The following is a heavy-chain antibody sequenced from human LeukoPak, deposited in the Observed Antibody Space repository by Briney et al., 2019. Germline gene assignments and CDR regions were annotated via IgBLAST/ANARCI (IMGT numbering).Heavy chain of an antibody. CDR1: GFTFSSYS. D-gene: IGHD1-26*01. CDR2: ISSSSSYI. J-gene: IGHJ4*02. Sequence: GGSLRLSCAASGFTFSSYSMSWVRQAPGKGLEWVSSISSSSSYIYYADSVKGRFTISRDNAKNSLYLQMNSLRAEDTAVYYCARGVVLVGATSGFANWGQGTLVTVSS. V-gene: IGHV3-21*01. CDR3: ARGVVLVGATSGFAN.